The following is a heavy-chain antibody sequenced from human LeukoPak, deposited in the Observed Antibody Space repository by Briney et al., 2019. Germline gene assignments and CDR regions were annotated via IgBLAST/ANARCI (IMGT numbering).Heavy chain of an antibody. CDR3: AKDSGSYYYYGMDV. CDR1: GFTFDDYA. J-gene: IGHJ6*02. V-gene: IGHV3-9*01. Sequence: GRSLRLSCAASGFTFDDYAMHWVRQAPWKGLEWVSGISWSSGSIGYADSVKGRFTISRDNAKNSLCLQMNSLRAEDTALYYCAKDSGSYYYYGMDVWGQGTTVTVSS. D-gene: IGHD1-26*01. CDR2: ISWSSGSI.